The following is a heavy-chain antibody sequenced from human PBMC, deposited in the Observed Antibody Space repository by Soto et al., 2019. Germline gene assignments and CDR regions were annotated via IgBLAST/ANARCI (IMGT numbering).Heavy chain of an antibody. Sequence: HGDSRPISSQVSGYGLTSCLIGCVRQMTGNGLEWMGIIYPGDSDTRYSPSFQGQVTISADKSISTAYLQWSSLKASDTAMYYCARCRGRYYYYGMDVWGQGTTVTGCS. CDR1: GYGLTSCL. CDR2: IYPGDSDT. CDR3: ARCRGRYYYYGMDV. V-gene: IGHV5-51*01. D-gene: IGHD5-12*01. J-gene: IGHJ6*02.